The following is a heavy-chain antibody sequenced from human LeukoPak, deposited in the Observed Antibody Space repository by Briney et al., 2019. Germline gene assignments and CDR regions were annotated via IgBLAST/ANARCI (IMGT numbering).Heavy chain of an antibody. CDR1: GFTFSNYA. CDR3: ARGEANDAFDI. J-gene: IGHJ3*02. Sequence: GGSLRLSCAASGFTFSNYAMSWVRQAPAGGLEWVSSLRGDGETFYADSVKGRFTLSRDDSRNTVYLQLNNLRVEDTAVYYCARGEANDAFDIWGQGTMVTVSS. V-gene: IGHV3-23*01. CDR2: LRGDGET.